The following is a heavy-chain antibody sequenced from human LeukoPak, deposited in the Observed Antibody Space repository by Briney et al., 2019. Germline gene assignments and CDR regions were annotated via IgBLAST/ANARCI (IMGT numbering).Heavy chain of an antibody. D-gene: IGHD2-2*02. CDR1: GYTFTGYY. J-gene: IGHJ5*02. CDR2: INPNSGGT. CDR3: ARDLVVPAAIRHGWFDP. Sequence: ASVKVSCKASGYTFTGYYMHWVRQAPGQGLEWMGWINPNSGGTNYAQKFQGRVTMTRDTSISTAYMELSRLRSDDTAVYYCARDLVVPAAIRHGWFDPWGQGTLVTVSS. V-gene: IGHV1-2*02.